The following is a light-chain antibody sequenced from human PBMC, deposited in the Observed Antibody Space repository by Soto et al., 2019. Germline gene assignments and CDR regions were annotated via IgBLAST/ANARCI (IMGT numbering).Light chain of an antibody. CDR3: QQSYSSRPT. CDR1: ERLNSH. Sequence: SVLMQAAGTLSVSVWEGASHSLPSSERLNSHLAWYQQKPGQPPRLLIYDASSRATGIPARFSGSGSGTDFTLTISSLEPEDFATYYCQQSYSSRPTFGLGTKVDIK. J-gene: IGKJ1*01. CDR2: DAS. V-gene: IGKV3-11*01.